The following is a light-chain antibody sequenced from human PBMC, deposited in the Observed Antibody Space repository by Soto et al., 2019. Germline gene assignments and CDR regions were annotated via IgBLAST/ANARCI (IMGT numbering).Light chain of an antibody. J-gene: IGLJ2*01. V-gene: IGLV1-44*01. CDR1: SSNIGSNP. CDR2: TSD. Sequence: QAVVTQPPSASGTPGQRVTISCEGSSSNIGSNPVNWYQQLPGTAPKLLIYTSDQRPSGVSDRFSGSKSGTSASLAISGLQSEDEADYYCGAWDDSLNGVVFGGGTKLTVL. CDR3: GAWDDSLNGVV.